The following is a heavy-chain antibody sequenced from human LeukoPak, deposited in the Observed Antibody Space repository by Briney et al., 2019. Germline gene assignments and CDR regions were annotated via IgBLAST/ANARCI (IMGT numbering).Heavy chain of an antibody. Sequence: PSETLSLTCTVSSGSISSSSYYWGWIRQPPGKGLEWIGSIYYSGSTYYNPSLRSRVTISVDTSKNQFSLKLSSVTAADTAVYYCARGSRGSSSWSKYYYYYYYMDVWGKGTTVTVSS. CDR3: ARGSRGSSSWSKYYYYYYYMDV. J-gene: IGHJ6*03. D-gene: IGHD6-13*01. V-gene: IGHV4-39*07. CDR1: SGSISSSSYY. CDR2: IYYSGST.